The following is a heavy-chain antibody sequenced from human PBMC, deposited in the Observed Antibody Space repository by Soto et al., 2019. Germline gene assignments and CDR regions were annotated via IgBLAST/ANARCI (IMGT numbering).Heavy chain of an antibody. CDR1: GFSLSTSGMC. Sequence: SGPTLVNPTQTLTLTCTFSGFSLSTSGMCVSWIRQPPGKALEWLALIDWDDDKYYSTSLKTRLTISKDTSKNQVVLTMTNMDPVDTATYYCARGYYYHSSGYGTKRYNWFDPWGQGTLVTVSS. J-gene: IGHJ5*02. CDR3: ARGYYYHSSGYGTKRYNWFDP. CDR2: IDWDDDK. D-gene: IGHD3-22*01. V-gene: IGHV2-70*01.